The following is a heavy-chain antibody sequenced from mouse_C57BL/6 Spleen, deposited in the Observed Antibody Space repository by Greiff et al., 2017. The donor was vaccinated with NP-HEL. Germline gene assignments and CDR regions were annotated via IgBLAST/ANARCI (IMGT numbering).Heavy chain of an antibody. CDR3: ARSPGGAGGHYWYFDV. CDR2: IYIGNGYT. V-gene: IGHV1-58*01. D-gene: IGHD3-3*01. J-gene: IGHJ1*03. CDR1: GYTFTSYG. Sequence: VQLQQSGAELVRPGSSVKMSCKTSGYTFTSYGINWVKQRPGQGLEWIGYIYIGNGYTEYNEKFKGKATLTSDTSSSTAYMQLSSLTSEDSAIYFCARSPGGAGGHYWYFDVWGTGTTVTVSS.